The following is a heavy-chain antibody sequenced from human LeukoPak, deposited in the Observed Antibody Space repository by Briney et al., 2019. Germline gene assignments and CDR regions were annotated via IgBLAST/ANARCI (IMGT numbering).Heavy chain of an antibody. J-gene: IGHJ4*02. CDR2: INPNSGGT. Sequence: GASVKVSCKASGYTFTGYYMHWVRQAPGQGLEWMGWINPNSGGTNYAQKFQGRVTMTEDTSTDTAYMELSSLRSEDTAVYYCATDFSSGSGFAYDYWGQGTLVTVSS. V-gene: IGHV1-2*02. CDR1: GYTFTGYY. D-gene: IGHD3-22*01. CDR3: ATDFSSGSGFAYDY.